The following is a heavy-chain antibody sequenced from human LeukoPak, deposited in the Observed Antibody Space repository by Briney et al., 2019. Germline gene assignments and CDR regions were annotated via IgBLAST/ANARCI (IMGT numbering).Heavy chain of an antibody. V-gene: IGHV3-33*06. CDR2: IWYDGSNK. CDR1: GFTFSSYG. J-gene: IGHJ4*02. D-gene: IGHD5-18*01. CDR3: AKDRSYGYYFDY. Sequence: GSLRLSCAASGFTFSSYGMHWVRQAPGKGLEWVAVIWYDGSNKYYADSVKGRFTISRDNSKNTLYLQMNSLRAEDTAVYYCAKDRSYGYYFDYWGQGTLVTVSS.